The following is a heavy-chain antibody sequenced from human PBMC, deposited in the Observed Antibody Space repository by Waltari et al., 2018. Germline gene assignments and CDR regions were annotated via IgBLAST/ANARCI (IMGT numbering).Heavy chain of an antibody. J-gene: IGHJ6*02. CDR2: INAGNGNT. CDR3: ARTELGYCSGGSCSNLYYYYGMDV. D-gene: IGHD2-15*01. V-gene: IGHV1-3*01. CDR1: GYTFTSYA. Sequence: QVQLVQSGAEVKKPGASVKVSCKASGYTFTSYAMHWVRQAPGPRLEWMGWINAGNGNTKYSQKFQGRVTITRDTSASTAYMELSSLRSEDTAVYYCARTELGYCSGGSCSNLYYYYGMDVWGQGTTVTVSS.